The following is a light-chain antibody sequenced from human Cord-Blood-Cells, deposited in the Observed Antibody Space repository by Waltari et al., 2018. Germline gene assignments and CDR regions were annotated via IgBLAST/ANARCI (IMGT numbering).Light chain of an antibody. V-gene: IGLV2-11*01. CDR3: CSYAGSYTWV. CDR1: SSAVGRYNS. J-gene: IGLJ3*02. CDR2: DVS. Sequence: QSALTQPRSVSGSPGQSVTISCTGTSSAVGRYNSVSWYQQHPGKAPKLMIYDVSKRPSGVPDRFSGSKSGNTASLTISGLQAEDEADYYCCSYAGSYTWVFGGGTKLTVL.